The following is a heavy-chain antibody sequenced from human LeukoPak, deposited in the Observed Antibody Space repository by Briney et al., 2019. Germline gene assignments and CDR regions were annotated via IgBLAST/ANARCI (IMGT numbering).Heavy chain of an antibody. Sequence: ASVKVSCKASGYTFTSYGISWVRQAPGQGLEWMGWISAYNGNTNYAQKLQGRVTMTTDASTSTAYMELRSLRSDDTAVYYCARDEYIVVVPAAIHDAFDIWGQGTMVTVSS. D-gene: IGHD2-2*01. V-gene: IGHV1-18*01. CDR2: ISAYNGNT. J-gene: IGHJ3*02. CDR1: GYTFTSYG. CDR3: ARDEYIVVVPAAIHDAFDI.